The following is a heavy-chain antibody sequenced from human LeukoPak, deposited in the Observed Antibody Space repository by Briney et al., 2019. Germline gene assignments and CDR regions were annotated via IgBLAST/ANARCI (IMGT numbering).Heavy chain of an antibody. CDR1: GGSIKRYY. CDR2: IYFTGIT. V-gene: IGHV4-59*01. Sequence: PSETLSLTCIVSGGSIKRYYWNWIRQSPGKGLEWIGYIYFTGITNYNPSLRSRVTMSLDTSKNQFSLKLNSVTAADTAVYYCARSSGAFDYWGQGALVTVSS. CDR3: ARSSGAFDY. J-gene: IGHJ4*02.